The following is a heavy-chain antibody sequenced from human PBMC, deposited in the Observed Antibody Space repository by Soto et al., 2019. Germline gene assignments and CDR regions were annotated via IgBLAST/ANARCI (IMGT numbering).Heavy chain of an antibody. CDR3: ARDYDSSGDY. D-gene: IGHD3-22*01. CDR2: IYYSGST. V-gene: IGHV4-39*01. CDR1: GGSISTSSYY. Sequence: LSLTCTVSGGSISTSSYYWGWIRQPPGKGLEWIGSIYYSGSTYYNPSLKSRVTISVDTSKNQFSLKLSSVTAADTAVYYCARDYDSSGDYWGQGTLVTVS. J-gene: IGHJ4*02.